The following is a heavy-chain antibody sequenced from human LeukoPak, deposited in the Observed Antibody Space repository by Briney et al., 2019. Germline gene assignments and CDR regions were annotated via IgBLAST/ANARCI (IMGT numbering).Heavy chain of an antibody. J-gene: IGHJ4*02. Sequence: ASVKVSCKASGYTFTSYGISWVRQAPGQGLEWMGWISAYNGNTNYAQKLQGRVTMTTDTSTSTAYMELRSLRSDDTAVYYCARGQIEFYSGSYGWVDYWGQGTLVTVSS. CDR3: ARGQIEFYSGSYGWVDY. CDR1: GYTFTSYG. D-gene: IGHD1-26*01. V-gene: IGHV1-18*04. CDR2: ISAYNGNT.